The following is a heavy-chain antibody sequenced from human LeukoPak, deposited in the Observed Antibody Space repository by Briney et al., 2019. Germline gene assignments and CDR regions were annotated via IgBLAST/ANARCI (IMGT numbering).Heavy chain of an antibody. J-gene: IGHJ3*02. CDR1: GDSISSGDYY. D-gene: IGHD3-22*01. CDR2: ISSSGST. Sequence: SETLSLTCTVSGDSISSGDYYWSWIRQPAGKGLERIGRISSSGSTNYNPSLKSRVTISVDTSKNQFSLKLSSVTAADTAVYFCARGPYSYDSSGAFDIWGQGTMVTASS. V-gene: IGHV4-61*02. CDR3: ARGPYSYDSSGAFDI.